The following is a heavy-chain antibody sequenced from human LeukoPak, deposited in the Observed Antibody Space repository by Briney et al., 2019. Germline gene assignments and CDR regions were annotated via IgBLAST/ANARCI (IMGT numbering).Heavy chain of an antibody. D-gene: IGHD5-24*01. CDR3: AAAPIEMQQRGFDY. Sequence: AAVKLNCKASGFTFTNSAMQWVRQARGQRLEWIGWIVVASGNTKYAQKFQERVTITRDMSTSTAYMELSSLSPEDTAVYYCAAAPIEMQQRGFDYWGQGNLVNVPS. CDR2: IVVASGNT. J-gene: IGHJ4*02. CDR1: GFTFTNSA. V-gene: IGHV1-58*02.